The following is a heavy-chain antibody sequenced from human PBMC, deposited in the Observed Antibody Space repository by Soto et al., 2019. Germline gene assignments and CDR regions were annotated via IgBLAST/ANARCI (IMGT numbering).Heavy chain of an antibody. V-gene: IGHV5-51*01. CDR2: IYPGDSDT. CDR1: GYSFTSYW. J-gene: IGHJ1*01. CDR3: ARLAYSGYLQT. Sequence: GESLKISCKGSGYSFTSYWIGWVRQMPGEGLEWMGIIYPGDSDTRYSPSFQGQVTISADKSISTAYLQWSSLKAADTAVYFCARLAYSGYLQTWGQGSLVTVSS. D-gene: IGHD1-26*01.